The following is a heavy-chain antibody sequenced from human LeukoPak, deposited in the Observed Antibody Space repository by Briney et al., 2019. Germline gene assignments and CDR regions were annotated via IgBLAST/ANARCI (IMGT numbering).Heavy chain of an antibody. J-gene: IGHJ4*02. CDR2: INHSGST. Sequence: PSETLSLTCTVSDGSISNNYWSWIRQPPGKGLEWIGEINHSGSTNYNPSLKSRVTISVDTSKNQFSLKLSSVTAADTAVYYCARGPLKRWSGYYSYWGQGTLVTVSS. CDR1: DGSISNNY. V-gene: IGHV4-34*01. CDR3: ARGPLKRWSGYYSY. D-gene: IGHD3-3*01.